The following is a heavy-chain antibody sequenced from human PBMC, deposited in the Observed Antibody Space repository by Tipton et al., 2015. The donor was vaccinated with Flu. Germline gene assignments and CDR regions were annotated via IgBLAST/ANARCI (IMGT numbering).Heavy chain of an antibody. Sequence: QLVQSGAEMRKPGASVKVSCKASGYTLTGYYMHWVRQAPGQGLEWMGWINPNSGGTNSAQTFQGRVTMTRDTSINTAYMEMTSLTSDDTAVYFCATVKPTGYLGTAAGGFDTWGPGTLVSVSS. CDR3: ATVKPTGYLGTAAGGFDT. J-gene: IGHJ5*02. V-gene: IGHV1-2*02. CDR2: INPNSGGT. CDR1: GYTLTGYY. D-gene: IGHD6-13*01.